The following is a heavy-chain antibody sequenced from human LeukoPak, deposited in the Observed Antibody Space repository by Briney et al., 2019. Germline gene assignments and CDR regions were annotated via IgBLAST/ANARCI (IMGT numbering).Heavy chain of an antibody. Sequence: SVKVSCKASGGTFSSYAISWVRQAPGQGLEWMGGIIPIFGTANYAQKFQGRVTITADESTSTAYMELSSLRSEDTAVYYCATSYYGSGSYFVGWFDPWGQGTLVTVSS. CDR2: IIPIFGTA. D-gene: IGHD3-10*01. J-gene: IGHJ5*02. CDR3: ATSYYGSGSYFVGWFDP. CDR1: GGTFSSYA. V-gene: IGHV1-69*13.